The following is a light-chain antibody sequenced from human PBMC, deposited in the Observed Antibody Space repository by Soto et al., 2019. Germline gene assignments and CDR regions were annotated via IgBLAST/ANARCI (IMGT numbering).Light chain of an antibody. CDR3: QQYYSELDT. CDR2: WAS. J-gene: IGKJ2*01. Sequence: DIVMTQSPDSLAVSLGERATINCKSSQSVLYSSNNKNYLAWYQQKPGHPPKLLIYWASTRESGVPDRFSGSGSGTDFTLTISSLQAEDVAVYYCQQYYSELDTFGQGTKLEIK. V-gene: IGKV4-1*01. CDR1: QSVLYSSNNKNY.